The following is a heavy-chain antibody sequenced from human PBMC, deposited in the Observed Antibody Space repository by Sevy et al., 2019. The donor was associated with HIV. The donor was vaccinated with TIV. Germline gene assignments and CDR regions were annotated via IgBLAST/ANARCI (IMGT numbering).Heavy chain of an antibody. CDR3: ARENIAVVGFGYYFDH. J-gene: IGHJ4*02. CDR2: IWDDGSNK. CDR1: GFTFSTYG. D-gene: IGHD6-19*01. Sequence: GGSLRLSCVASGFTFSTYGMHWVRQAPGKGLEWVAVIWDDGSNKEYVDSVKGRFTISRDNSKDTLYLQMNSLRAEDTVVYYCARENIAVVGFGYYFDHWGQGTLVTVSS. V-gene: IGHV3-33*01.